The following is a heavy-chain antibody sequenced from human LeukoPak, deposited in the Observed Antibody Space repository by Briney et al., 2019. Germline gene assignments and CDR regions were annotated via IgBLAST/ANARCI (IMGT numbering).Heavy chain of an antibody. D-gene: IGHD3-10*01. Sequence: QAGGSLRLSCAASGFTFSSYWMHWVRQAPGKGLVWVSRINSDESTTNYADSVKGRFTISRDNAKNTLYLQMNSLRAEDTAVYYCARYASGSYRFDYWGQGTLVTVSS. CDR1: GFTFSSYW. CDR3: ARYASGSYRFDY. J-gene: IGHJ4*02. CDR2: INSDESTT. V-gene: IGHV3-74*01.